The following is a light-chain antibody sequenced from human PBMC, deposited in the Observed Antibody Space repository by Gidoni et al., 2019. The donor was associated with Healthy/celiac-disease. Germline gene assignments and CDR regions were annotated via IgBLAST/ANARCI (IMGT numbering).Light chain of an antibody. CDR1: QSVNSN. CDR3: QQYNNWPPLT. V-gene: IGKV3-15*01. J-gene: IGKJ4*01. CDR2: GAA. Sequence: IVLTQSPATLSVSPGERAPLSCRARQSVNSNLAWYQQKPGQAPRILIYGAATRATGSPARFSGSGSGTEFTLTISSLQSEDFAVYYCQQYNNWPPLTFGGGTKVEIK.